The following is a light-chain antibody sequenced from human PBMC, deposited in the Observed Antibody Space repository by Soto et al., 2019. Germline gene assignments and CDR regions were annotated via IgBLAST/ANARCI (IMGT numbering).Light chain of an antibody. Sequence: QSVLTQPPSVSGAPGQRVTISCTGSTGYDVHWYQQFPGTAPKLLIHDNSIRPSGVPDRFSGSKSGTSASLAITGLQAEDEADYYCQSYDSSLRGWVFGGGTKLPAL. CDR1: TGYD. CDR2: DNS. V-gene: IGLV1-40*01. J-gene: IGLJ3*02. CDR3: QSYDSSLRGWV.